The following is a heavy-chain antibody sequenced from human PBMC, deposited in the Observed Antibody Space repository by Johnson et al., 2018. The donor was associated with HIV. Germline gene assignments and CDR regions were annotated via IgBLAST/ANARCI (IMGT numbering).Heavy chain of an antibody. CDR2: INWNGGST. J-gene: IGHJ3*02. CDR1: GFTFDDYG. V-gene: IGHV3-20*04. D-gene: IGHD3-10*01. Sequence: VQLVESGGGVVRPGGSLRLSCAASGFTFDDYGMSWVRQTPGKGLEWVSGINWNGGSTGYADSVKGRLSISRDNAKKSLYLQMHSLRAEDTALYYCARDRGDAARYDAFDIWGQGTMVTVSS. CDR3: ARDRGDAARYDAFDI.